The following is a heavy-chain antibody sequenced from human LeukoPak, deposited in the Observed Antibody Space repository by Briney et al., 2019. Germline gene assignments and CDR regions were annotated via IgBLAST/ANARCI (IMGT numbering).Heavy chain of an antibody. J-gene: IGHJ6*02. CDR2: LVYDGFYK. Sequence: GGSLRLSCAASGFTFSNYGMHWLRQAPGKGLEWVALLVYDGFYKYYADSVKGRFTISRDDSRNTLYLQLSSLRAEDTAVYYRAKDLITMVRGSPMDVWGQGTTVTVSS. CDR3: AKDLITMVRGSPMDV. D-gene: IGHD3-10*01. CDR1: GFTFSNYG. V-gene: IGHV3-30*18.